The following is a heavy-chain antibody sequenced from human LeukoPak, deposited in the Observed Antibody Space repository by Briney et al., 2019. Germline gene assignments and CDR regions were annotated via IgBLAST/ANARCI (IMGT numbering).Heavy chain of an antibody. Sequence: GGSLRLSCAASGFTFSSYEMNWVRQAPGKGLEWVSYISSSGSTIYYADSVKGRFTISRDNAKNSLYLQMNSLRAEDTAVYYCAREYSSSSLDYWGQGTLVTVSS. D-gene: IGHD6-6*01. CDR1: GFTFSSYE. CDR2: ISSSGSTI. J-gene: IGHJ4*02. CDR3: AREYSSSSLDY. V-gene: IGHV3-48*03.